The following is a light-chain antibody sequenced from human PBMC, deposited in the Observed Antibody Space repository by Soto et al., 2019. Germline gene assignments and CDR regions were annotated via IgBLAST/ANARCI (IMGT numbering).Light chain of an antibody. J-gene: IGKJ1*01. Sequence: EIVLTQSPGTLSLSPGERATLSCRASQSVTNNYLAWYQQKPGQAPKLLIYGASSRATGIPDRFSGSGSGTDFTLTISRLEPEDFAVYYCLQYGSSPPRTFGQGTKVEIK. CDR2: GAS. CDR1: QSVTNNY. V-gene: IGKV3-20*01. CDR3: LQYGSSPPRT.